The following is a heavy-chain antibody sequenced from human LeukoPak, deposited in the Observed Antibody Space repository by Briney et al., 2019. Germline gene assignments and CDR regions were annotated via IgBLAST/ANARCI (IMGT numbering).Heavy chain of an antibody. J-gene: IGHJ4*02. V-gene: IGHV3-21*01. CDR3: ARDQYGDYSFDY. Sequence: PGGSLRLSCAASGFTFSSYSTNWVRQAPGKGLEWVSSISSSSSYIYYADSVKGRFTISRDNAKNSLYLQMNSLRAEDTAVYYCARDQYGDYSFDYWGQGTLVTVSS. CDR1: GFTFSSYS. CDR2: ISSSSSYI. D-gene: IGHD4-17*01.